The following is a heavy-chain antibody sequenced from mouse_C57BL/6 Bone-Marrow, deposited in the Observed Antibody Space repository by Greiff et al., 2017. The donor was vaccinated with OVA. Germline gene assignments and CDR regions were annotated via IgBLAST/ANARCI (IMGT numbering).Heavy chain of an antibody. D-gene: IGHD3-2*02. CDR1: GYTFTSYW. CDR2: IDPSDSET. J-gene: IGHJ3*01. V-gene: IGHV1-52*01. Sequence: VKLQQPGAELVRPGSSVKLSCKASGYTFTSYWLHWVKQRPIQGLEWIGSIDPSDSETHYNQKFKDKATLTVDKSSSTAYMQLSSRTSEDSAVYYCARTRSGLAYWGQGTLVTVSA. CDR3: ARTRSGLAY.